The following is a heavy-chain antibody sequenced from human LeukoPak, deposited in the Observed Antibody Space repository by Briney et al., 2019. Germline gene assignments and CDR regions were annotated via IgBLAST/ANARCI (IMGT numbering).Heavy chain of an antibody. CDR1: GFTFNNYA. Sequence: GGSLRLSCAASGFTFNNYAIFWVRQAPGKGLEWISTFSAGGVNTYYADSVKGRFTFSRDNSKNTLNLQMNSLRAEDTAVYYCARAREEGYTNYVGYWGQGTLVTASS. V-gene: IGHV3-23*01. J-gene: IGHJ4*02. CDR3: ARAREEGYTNYVGY. D-gene: IGHD5-24*01. CDR2: FSAGGVNT.